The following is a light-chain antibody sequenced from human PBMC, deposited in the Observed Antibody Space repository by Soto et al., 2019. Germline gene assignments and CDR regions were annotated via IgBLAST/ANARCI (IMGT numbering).Light chain of an antibody. J-gene: IGKJ4*01. CDR3: QQYNSNFPT. V-gene: IGKV1-5*01. CDR2: DAS. CDR1: QIISSW. Sequence: DIQMTQSPSTLSASVGDRVTITCRASQIISSWLAWYQQKPGKDPKLLSYDASSLESGVPSRFSGRGSETEFTLTISSLQPDDFATYYCQQYNSNFPTFGRGTKVEIK.